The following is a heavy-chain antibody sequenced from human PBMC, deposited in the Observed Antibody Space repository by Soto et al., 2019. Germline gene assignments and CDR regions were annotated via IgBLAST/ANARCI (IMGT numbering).Heavy chain of an antibody. CDR1: RFTFSSYW. Sequence: EERLVESGGGSVQPGGSLRLSCAASRFTFSSYWMYWVRQAPGKGLVWVSRINSDGSSTRYADSVKGRFSNSRDNSKSTLYLQMNTLRAEDTAVYYCARRREGYYYGLDVWGQGTTVTVSS. D-gene: IGHD1-26*01. V-gene: IGHV3-74*01. CDR2: INSDGSST. CDR3: ARRREGYYYGLDV. J-gene: IGHJ6*02.